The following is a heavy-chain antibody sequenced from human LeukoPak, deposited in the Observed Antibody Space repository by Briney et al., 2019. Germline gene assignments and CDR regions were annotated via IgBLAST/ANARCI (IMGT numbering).Heavy chain of an antibody. D-gene: IGHD1-26*01. CDR3: AKETGRIVGAIYYFDY. CDR2: ISGSGGST. V-gene: IGHV3-23*01. Sequence: GGSLRLSCAASGFTSSSYAMSWVRQAPGKGLEWVSAISGSGGSTYYADSVKGRFTISRDNSKNTLYLQMNSLRAEDTAVYYCAKETGRIVGAIYYFDYWGQGTLVTVSS. J-gene: IGHJ4*02. CDR1: GFTSSSYA.